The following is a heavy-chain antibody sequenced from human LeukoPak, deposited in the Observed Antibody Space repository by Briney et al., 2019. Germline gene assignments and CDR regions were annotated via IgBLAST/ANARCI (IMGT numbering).Heavy chain of an antibody. J-gene: IGHJ6*02. Sequence: GASVKVSCKASGYTFTSYDINWVRQATGQGLEWMGWMNPNSGNTGYAQKFQGRVTMTRNTSISTAYMELSSLRSEDTAVYYCARLGDGYNTRYYYYGMDVWGQGTTVTVSS. CDR3: ARLGDGYNTRYYYYGMDV. D-gene: IGHD5-24*01. CDR1: GYTFTSYD. CDR2: MNPNSGNT. V-gene: IGHV1-8*01.